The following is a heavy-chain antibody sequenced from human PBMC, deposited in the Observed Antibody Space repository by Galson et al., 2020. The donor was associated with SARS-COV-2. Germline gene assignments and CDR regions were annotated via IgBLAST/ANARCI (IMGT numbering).Heavy chain of an antibody. CDR2: IYHSGTT. Sequence: SETLSLTCAVSGGTISSDNWRSWVRQPPGKGLEWTGDIYHSGTTNYNPSLKSRVTISVDTSKNQFSLNLKSVTAADTAVYFCSRTKTGAQFDSWGQGTLVTVS. D-gene: IGHD7-27*01. J-gene: IGHJ4*02. CDR3: SRTKTGAQFDS. CDR1: GGTISSDNW. V-gene: IGHV4-4*02.